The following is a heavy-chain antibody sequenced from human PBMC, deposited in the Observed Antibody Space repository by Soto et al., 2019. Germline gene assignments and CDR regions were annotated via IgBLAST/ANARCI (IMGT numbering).Heavy chain of an antibody. CDR3: ARVGTYYDILTGYFRANWFDP. CDR1: GGSISSYY. D-gene: IGHD3-9*01. Sequence: SETLSLTCTVSGGSISSYYWSWIRQPPGKGLEWIGYIYYSGSTNYNPSLKSRVTISVDTSKNQFSLKLSSVTAADTAVYYCARVGTYYDILTGYFRANWFDPWGQGTLVTVS. V-gene: IGHV4-59*01. J-gene: IGHJ5*02. CDR2: IYYSGST.